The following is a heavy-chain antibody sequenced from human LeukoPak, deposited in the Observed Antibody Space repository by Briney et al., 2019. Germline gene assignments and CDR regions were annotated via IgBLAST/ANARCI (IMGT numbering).Heavy chain of an antibody. CDR1: GFTFSNAW. J-gene: IGHJ6*03. CDR2: IYDIGST. Sequence: GSLRLSCAVSGFTFSNAWMNWIRQPPGKGLEWIGYIYDIGSTNYNPSFKSRVTISIDTSKNQFSLNLSSVTAADSAVYYCAGGDAYNSLHYYMDVWGKGTAVTISS. V-gene: IGHV4-59*01. D-gene: IGHD5-24*01. CDR3: AGGDAYNSLHYYMDV.